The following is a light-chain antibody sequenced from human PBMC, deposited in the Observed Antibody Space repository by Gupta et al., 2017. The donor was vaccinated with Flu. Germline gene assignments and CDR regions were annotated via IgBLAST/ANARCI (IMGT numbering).Light chain of an antibody. CDR1: EGLSIW. Sequence: DIQVTQSPPSVSASVGGTVTITCRASEGLSIWLAWYQQKPGKAPSLLIYGASSLPSGVPSRFSGSGSGTDFALTITNLQPEDFATYYWQQANSVPWTFGQGTKVEI. CDR2: GAS. J-gene: IGKJ1*01. CDR3: QQANSVPWT. V-gene: IGKV1-12*01.